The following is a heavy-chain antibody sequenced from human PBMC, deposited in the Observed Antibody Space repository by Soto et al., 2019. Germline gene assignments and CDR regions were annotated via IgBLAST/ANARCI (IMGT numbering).Heavy chain of an antibody. CDR2: INPNSGGA. CDR3: ARSGGGYDLGDY. D-gene: IGHD5-12*01. Sequence: QVQLVQAGAEVKKPGASVKVSCKASGYTFIGYYIHWVRQAPGQGLEWMGWINPNSGGANYSQKFPAWVTMTSDTSISTAYMELSRLKSADTAVYYCARSGGGYDLGDYWGQGTLVTVAS. V-gene: IGHV1-2*04. J-gene: IGHJ4*02. CDR1: GYTFIGYY.